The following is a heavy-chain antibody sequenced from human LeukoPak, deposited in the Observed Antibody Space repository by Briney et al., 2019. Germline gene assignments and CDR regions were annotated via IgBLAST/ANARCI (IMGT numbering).Heavy chain of an antibody. J-gene: IGHJ5*02. Sequence: GGSLRLSCAASGFTFSSYAMSWVRQAPGKGLEWVSAISGSGGSTYYADSVKGRFTTSRDNSKNTLYLQMNSLRAEDTAVYYCATSTGFRRDWFDPWGQGTLVTVSS. CDR1: GFTFSSYA. V-gene: IGHV3-23*01. CDR2: ISGSGGST. CDR3: ATSTGFRRDWFDP.